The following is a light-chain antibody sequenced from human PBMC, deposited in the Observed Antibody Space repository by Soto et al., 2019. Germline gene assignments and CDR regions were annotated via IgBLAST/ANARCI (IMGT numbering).Light chain of an antibody. CDR2: EVT. J-gene: IGLJ1*01. Sequence: QSVLTQPPSASGSPGQSLTISCTGTNSDVGRYKFVSWYQQHPGKAPKLIIYEVTQRPSGVPDRFSASKSGNTASLTVSGLQADDEADYGCSSYADSHTCLFGAGTKGTV. CDR3: SSYADSHTCL. V-gene: IGLV2-8*01. CDR1: NSDVGRYKF.